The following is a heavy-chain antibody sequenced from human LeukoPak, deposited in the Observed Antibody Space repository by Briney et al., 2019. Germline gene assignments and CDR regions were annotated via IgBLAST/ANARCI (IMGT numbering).Heavy chain of an antibody. Sequence: ASVKVSCKASGYTFTGYYMHWVRQAPGQGLEWMGWINPNSGGTNYAQKFQGRVTMTRGTSISTAYMELSRLRSDDTAVYYCARENWNYVGAFDIWGQGTMVTVSS. D-gene: IGHD1-7*01. CDR2: INPNSGGT. CDR1: GYTFTGYY. CDR3: ARENWNYVGAFDI. V-gene: IGHV1-2*02. J-gene: IGHJ3*02.